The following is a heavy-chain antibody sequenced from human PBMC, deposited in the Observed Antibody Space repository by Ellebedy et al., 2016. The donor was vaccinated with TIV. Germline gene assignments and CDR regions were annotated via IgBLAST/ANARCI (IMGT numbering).Heavy chain of an antibody. CDR2: INPDSGGT. D-gene: IGHD2-15*01. CDR3: ARAESEVDVYY. CDR1: GYTFTGYY. Sequence: AASVKVSCKASGYTFTGYYMHWVRQAPGQGLEWMGWINPDSGGTNYAQKFQGRVTMTRDTSISTAYMELSRLRSDDTAVYYFARAESEVDVYYWGQGTLVTVSS. J-gene: IGHJ4*02. V-gene: IGHV1-2*02.